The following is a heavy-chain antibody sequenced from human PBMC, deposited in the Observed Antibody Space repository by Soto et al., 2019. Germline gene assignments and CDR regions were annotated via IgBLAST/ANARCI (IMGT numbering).Heavy chain of an antibody. D-gene: IGHD2-2*01. CDR3: ARRDVVVVPAATAGYNWFDP. Sequence: SETLSLTCAVYGGSFSGYYWSWIRQPPGKGLEWIGEINHIGSTNYNPSLKSRVTISVDTSKNQFSLKLSSATAADTAVYFCARRDVVVVPAATAGYNWFDPWGQGTLVTVSS. CDR1: GGSFSGYY. J-gene: IGHJ5*02. V-gene: IGHV4-34*01. CDR2: INHIGST.